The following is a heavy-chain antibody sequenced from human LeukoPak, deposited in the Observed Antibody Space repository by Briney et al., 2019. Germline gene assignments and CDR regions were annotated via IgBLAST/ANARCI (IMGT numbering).Heavy chain of an antibody. CDR1: GFTLSRYW. D-gene: IGHD5-18*01. Sequence: GGSLRLSCAASGFTLSRYWMHWVRQAPGQGLVWVSRINSDGSTTTYADSVKGRFTISRDNARTTLYLQMSSLRAEDTAVYYCARGGITSMDDCWGQGTLVTVSS. CDR2: INSDGSTT. V-gene: IGHV3-74*01. J-gene: IGHJ4*02. CDR3: ARGGITSMDDC.